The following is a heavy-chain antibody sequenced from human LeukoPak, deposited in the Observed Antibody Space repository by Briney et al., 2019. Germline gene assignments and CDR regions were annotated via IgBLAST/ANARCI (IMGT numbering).Heavy chain of an antibody. CDR2: INYSGNT. V-gene: IGHV4-34*01. CDR1: GGSLSGYF. J-gene: IGHJ4*02. Sequence: SETLSLTCAVYGGSLSGYFWSWIRQPPGKGLEWIGEINYSGNTNQMPSLKSRVTISLDTSKNHFSLKLTSVTAADTAVYYCARAVAVAGEADGYADYRGQGTLVTVSS. D-gene: IGHD6-19*01. CDR3: ARAVAVAGEADGYADY.